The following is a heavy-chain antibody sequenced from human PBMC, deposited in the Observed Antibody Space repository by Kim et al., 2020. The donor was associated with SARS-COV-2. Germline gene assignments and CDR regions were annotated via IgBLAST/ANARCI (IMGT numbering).Heavy chain of an antibody. V-gene: IGHV1-69*13. D-gene: IGHD3-10*01. CDR3: ARDSPYGSGSYLPLP. CDR1: GGTFSSYA. Sequence: SVKVSCKASGGTFSSYAISWVRQAPGQGLEWMGGIIPIFGTANYAQKFQGRVTITADESTSTAYMELSSLRSEDTAVYYCARDSPYGSGSYLPLPWGQGTLVTVSS. CDR2: IIPIFGTA. J-gene: IGHJ5*02.